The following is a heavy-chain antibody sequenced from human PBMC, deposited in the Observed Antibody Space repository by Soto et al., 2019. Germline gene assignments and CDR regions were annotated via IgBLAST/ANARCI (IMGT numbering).Heavy chain of an antibody. CDR3: AKDLLRYFSGGSCYSTGY. D-gene: IGHD2-15*01. Sequence: EVQLLESGGGLVQPGGSLRLSCAASGFTFSSYAMSWVRQAPGKGLEWVSAISGSGGSTYYADSVKGRFTISRDNSKNTLYLQMNSLRAEDTAVYYCAKDLLRYFSGGSCYSTGYWGQGTLVTVSS. V-gene: IGHV3-23*01. CDR2: ISGSGGST. J-gene: IGHJ4*02. CDR1: GFTFSSYA.